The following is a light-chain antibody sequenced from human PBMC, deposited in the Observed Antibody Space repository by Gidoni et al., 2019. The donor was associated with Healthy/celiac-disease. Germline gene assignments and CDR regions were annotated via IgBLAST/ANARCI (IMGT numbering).Light chain of an antibody. V-gene: IGKV3-11*01. CDR1: KSVSSY. Sequence: EIVLTQSPATLSVSPGERATLSCRASKSVSSYLAWYQQKPGLIYDASNRATGIPALFSGSGSGTDFTLTISSLEPEDFAVYYCQQRSNWPTFGGGTKVEIK. CDR3: QQRSNWPT. CDR2: DAS. J-gene: IGKJ4*01.